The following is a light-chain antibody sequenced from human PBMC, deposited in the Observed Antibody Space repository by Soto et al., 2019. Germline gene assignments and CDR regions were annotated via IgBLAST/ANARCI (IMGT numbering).Light chain of an antibody. CDR2: GAS. CDR1: QSVGSS. V-gene: IGKV3-15*01. Sequence: EIVMTHSPATLSVSPWERVTLSCRASQSVGSSLAWYQQKPGQAPRLLIYGASTRATGIPARFSGSGSGTDFTLAISSLQSEDFAVYYCQQYNNWPPITFGQGTRLEIK. CDR3: QQYNNWPPIT. J-gene: IGKJ5*01.